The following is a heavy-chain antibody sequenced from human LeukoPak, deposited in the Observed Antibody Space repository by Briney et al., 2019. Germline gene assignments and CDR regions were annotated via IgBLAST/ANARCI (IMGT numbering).Heavy chain of an antibody. J-gene: IGHJ3*02. CDR3: ARDRGPSMIVVVKSAFDI. CDR1: GYTFTGYY. CDR2: INPNSGGT. V-gene: IGHV1-2*02. D-gene: IGHD3-22*01. Sequence: GAAVKVSCKASGYTFTGYYMHWVRQAPGQGLEWMGWINPNSGGTNYAQKLQGRVTMTTDTSTSTAYMELRSLRSDDTAVYYCARDRGPSMIVVVKSAFDIWGQGTMVTVSS.